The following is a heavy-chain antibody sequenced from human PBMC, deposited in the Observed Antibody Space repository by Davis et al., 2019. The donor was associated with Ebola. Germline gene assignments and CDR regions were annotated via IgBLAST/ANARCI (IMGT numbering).Heavy chain of an antibody. V-gene: IGHV3-73*01. Sequence: PGGSLRLSCAASGFTFSGSAMHWVRQAFGKGLEWVGRIRSKANSYATAYAASVKGRFTISRDDSKNTAYLQMNSLKTEDTAGYYCTTTTTASDYWGQGTLVTVSS. D-gene: IGHD4-11*01. CDR2: IRSKANSYAT. CDR3: TTTTTASDY. CDR1: GFTFSGSA. J-gene: IGHJ4*02.